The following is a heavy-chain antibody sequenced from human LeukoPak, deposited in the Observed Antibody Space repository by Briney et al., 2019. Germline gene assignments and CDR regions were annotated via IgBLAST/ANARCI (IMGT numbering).Heavy chain of an antibody. CDR2: ISSSSSYI. V-gene: IGHV3-21*01. J-gene: IGHJ3*02. CDR1: GFTFSSYG. Sequence: GGSLRLSCAASGFTFSSYGMNWVRQAPGKGLEWVSSISSSSSYIYYADSVKGRFTISRDNAKNSLFLQMHSLRAEDTAFYYCARPRGGYSYAYDAFDIWGQGTMVTVSS. CDR3: ARPRGGYSYAYDAFDI. D-gene: IGHD5-18*01.